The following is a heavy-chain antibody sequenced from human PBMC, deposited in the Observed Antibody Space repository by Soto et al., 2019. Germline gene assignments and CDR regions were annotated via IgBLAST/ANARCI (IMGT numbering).Heavy chain of an antibody. CDR3: ARLPTIRYYYYYYMAV. J-gene: IGHJ6*03. V-gene: IGHV5-51*01. CDR1: GYSCTSYW. CDR2: IYPGDSDT. Sequence: GEWLKISCKGSGYSCTSYWVGWVRQMPGKGLEWMGIIYPGDSDTRYSPSFQGQVTISADKSISTAYLQSSSLKASDTAMYYCARLPTIRYYYYYYMAVSGKGTNVTVSS.